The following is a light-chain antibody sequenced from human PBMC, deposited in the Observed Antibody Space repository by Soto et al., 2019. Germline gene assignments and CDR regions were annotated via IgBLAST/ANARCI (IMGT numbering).Light chain of an antibody. J-gene: IGKJ1*01. Sequence: DIQITQYPSSVSASVVDIFTITGRASQGISSWLAWYQQKPGKDPKLLIYDASRLQSGVQSRFSGSGSGTEFTLTISSLQPDDFATYYCQQYNSYWTFGQGTKVEIK. CDR2: DAS. CDR3: QQYNSYWT. V-gene: IGKV1-12*01. CDR1: QGISSW.